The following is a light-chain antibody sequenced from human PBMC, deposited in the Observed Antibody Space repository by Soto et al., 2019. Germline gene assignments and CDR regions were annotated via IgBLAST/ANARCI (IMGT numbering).Light chain of an antibody. CDR2: EVN. CDR1: SSDAGSYNL. J-gene: IGLJ1*01. V-gene: IGLV2-23*02. Sequence: LTQPASVSGSPGQSITISCTGTSSDAGSYNLVSWYQQLPGKAPKVIICEVNKRPSGVSYRFSGSESGNAASLTISGLQTEDEADYYCCSYAGTVAYVFGTGTKVTVL. CDR3: CSYAGTVAYV.